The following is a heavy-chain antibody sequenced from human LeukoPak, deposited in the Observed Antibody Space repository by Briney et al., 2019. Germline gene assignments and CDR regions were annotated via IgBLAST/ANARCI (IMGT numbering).Heavy chain of an antibody. CDR2: ISSNGGST. D-gene: IGHD4-23*01. Sequence: GGSLRLSCAASGFTFSSYAMHWVRQAPGKGLEYVSAISSNGGSTYYANSVKGRFTISRDNSKNTLYLQMGSLRAEDMAVYYCAREGELRWHGYYFDYWGQGTLVTVSS. J-gene: IGHJ4*02. V-gene: IGHV3-64*01. CDR1: GFTFSSYA. CDR3: AREGELRWHGYYFDY.